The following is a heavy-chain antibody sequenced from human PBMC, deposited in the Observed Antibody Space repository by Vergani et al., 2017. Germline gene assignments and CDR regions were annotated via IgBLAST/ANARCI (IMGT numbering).Heavy chain of an antibody. Sequence: QVQLVESGGGVVQRGGSLRLSCAPPGFPLSNYAIQWIRQGPGKGLGFVAFIQFDGSNQYYADSVKGRFTRSRDFSKNTLYLQMNSLRTDDTATYYCAKHFRGWGIDYWGQGTQVIVSS. CDR2: IQFDGSNQ. CDR3: AKHFRGWGIDY. V-gene: IGHV3-30*02. D-gene: IGHD3-16*01. J-gene: IGHJ4*02. CDR1: GFPLSNYA.